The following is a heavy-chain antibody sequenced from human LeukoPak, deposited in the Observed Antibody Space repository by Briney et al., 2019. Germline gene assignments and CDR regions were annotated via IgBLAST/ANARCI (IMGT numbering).Heavy chain of an antibody. V-gene: IGHV3-33*01. CDR2: VWYDGSEE. CDR1: GFIFTSYG. Sequence: GGSLRLSCAASGFIFTSYGMHWVRQAPGKGLEWVALVWYDGSEEFYADSVTGRFTISRDNSKNMLYLQMNTLRAEDTAVYYCTRDPLDYPGPFDAFDIWGQGTMVTVS. D-gene: IGHD4-11*01. CDR3: TRDPLDYPGPFDAFDI. J-gene: IGHJ3*02.